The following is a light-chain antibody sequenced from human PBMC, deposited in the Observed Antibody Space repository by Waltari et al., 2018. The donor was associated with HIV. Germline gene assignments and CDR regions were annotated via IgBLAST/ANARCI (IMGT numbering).Light chain of an antibody. V-gene: IGLV2-8*01. CDR3: NSYAGSNNWV. CDR2: EVN. CDR1: SRDVGASKF. J-gene: IGLJ3*02. Sequence: QSALTQPPSASGSPGQSVPISCTGTSRDVGASKFASWYQQPPGKAPKLMIYEVNKRPSGVPDRFSGSKSVNTASLTVSGLQADDEADYYCNSYAGSNNWVFGGGTKLTVL.